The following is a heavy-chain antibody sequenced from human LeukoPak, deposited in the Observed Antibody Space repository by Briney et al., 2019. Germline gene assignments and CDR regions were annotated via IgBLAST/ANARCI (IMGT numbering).Heavy chain of an antibody. D-gene: IGHD2-2*01. CDR1: GYTFTNSA. Sequence: ASVTVSCTASGYTFTNSALHWVRQAPGERPEWMGWINGGNGNTKYSQDFQGRVTITRDTSASTAYMELSRLRSEDTAVYYCARGYCDTTNCYSYDYWGQGTLVTVSS. J-gene: IGHJ4*02. V-gene: IGHV1-3*01. CDR2: INGGNGNT. CDR3: ARGYCDTTNCYSYDY.